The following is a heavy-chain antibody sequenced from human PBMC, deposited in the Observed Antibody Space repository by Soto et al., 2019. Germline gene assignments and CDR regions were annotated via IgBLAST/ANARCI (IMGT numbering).Heavy chain of an antibody. CDR1: GGTFSSYT. V-gene: IGHV1-69*02. CDR3: ARILRYFDWSVDHDAFDI. CDR2: IIPILGIA. J-gene: IGHJ3*02. D-gene: IGHD3-9*01. Sequence: SVKVSCKASGGTFSSYTISWVRQAPGQGLEWMGRIIPILGIANYAQKFQGRVTITADKSTSTAYMELSSLRSEDTAVYYCARILRYFDWSVDHDAFDIWGQGTMVTVS.